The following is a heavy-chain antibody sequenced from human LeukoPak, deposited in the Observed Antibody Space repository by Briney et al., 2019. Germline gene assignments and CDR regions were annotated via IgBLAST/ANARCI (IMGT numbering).Heavy chain of an antibody. J-gene: IGHJ6*03. D-gene: IGHD6-6*01. Sequence: ASVKVSCKASGGTFSSYAISWVRQAPGQGLEWMGGIIPIFGTANYAQKFQGRVTITTDESTSTAYMELSSLRSEDTAVYYCARDRWGIAARPGQYYYYYMDAWGQGTTV. CDR2: IIPIFGTA. CDR1: GGTFSSYA. CDR3: ARDRWGIAARPGQYYYYYMDA. V-gene: IGHV1-69*05.